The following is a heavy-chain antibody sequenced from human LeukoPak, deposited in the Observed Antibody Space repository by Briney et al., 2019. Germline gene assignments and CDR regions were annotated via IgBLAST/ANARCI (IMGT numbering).Heavy chain of an antibody. D-gene: IGHD3-10*01. CDR3: ARDRQKYYGSGSYSKGWFDP. CDR2: IYTSGST. CDR1: GGSISSYY. V-gene: IGHV4-4*07. Sequence: SETLSLTCTVSGGSISSYYWRWIRQPAGKGLEWIGRIYTSGSTNYNPSLKSRVTMSVDTSKNQFSLKLSSVTAADTAVYYCARDRQKYYGSGSYSKGWFDPWGQGTLVTVSS. J-gene: IGHJ5*02.